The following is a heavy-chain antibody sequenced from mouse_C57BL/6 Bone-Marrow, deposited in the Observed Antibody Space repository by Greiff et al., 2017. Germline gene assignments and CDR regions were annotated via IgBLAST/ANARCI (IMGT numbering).Heavy chain of an antibody. CDR3: ARLRGWGFDY. CDR2: IYPSDSET. J-gene: IGHJ2*01. V-gene: IGHV1-61*01. CDR1: GYTFTSYW. Sequence: VQLQQPGAELVRPGSSVKLSCKASGYTFTSYWMDWVKQRPGQGLEWIGNIYPSDSETHYNQKFKDKATLTVDKSSSTAYMQLSSRTSEDSAVYYCARLRGWGFDYWGQGTTLTVSS.